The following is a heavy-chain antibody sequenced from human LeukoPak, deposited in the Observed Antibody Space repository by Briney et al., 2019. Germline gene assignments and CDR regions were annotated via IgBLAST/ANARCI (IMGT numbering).Heavy chain of an antibody. V-gene: IGHV3-23*01. CDR2: ISGSGGST. D-gene: IGHD2-2*01. CDR3: AKGYCSSTSCYPYYFDY. CDR1: GFTFSSYA. Sequence: GGSLRLSCVASGFTFSSYAMSWVRQAPGKGLEWVSAISGSGGSTYYADSVKGRFTISRDNSKNTLYLQMNSLRAEDTAVYYCAKGYCSSTSCYPYYFDYWGQGTLVTVSS. J-gene: IGHJ4*02.